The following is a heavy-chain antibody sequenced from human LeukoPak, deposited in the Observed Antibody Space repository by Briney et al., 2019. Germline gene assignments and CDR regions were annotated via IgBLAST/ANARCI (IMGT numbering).Heavy chain of an antibody. D-gene: IGHD1-26*01. CDR1: GFTFSSYA. CDR2: ISGSGGST. J-gene: IGHJ4*02. Sequence: PGGSLRLSCAASGFTFSSYAMSWVRQAPGKGLEWVSAISGSGGSTYYADSAKGRFTISRDNSKNTLYLQMNSLRAEDTAVYYCEKEELGGGHFDYWGQGTLVTVSS. CDR3: EKEELGGGHFDY. V-gene: IGHV3-23*01.